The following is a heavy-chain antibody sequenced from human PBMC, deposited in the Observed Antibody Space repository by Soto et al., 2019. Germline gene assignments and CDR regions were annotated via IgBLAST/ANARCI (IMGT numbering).Heavy chain of an antibody. J-gene: IGHJ5*02. D-gene: IGHD3-16*02. CDR2: IYFRGTT. CDR1: GGSISSYY. CDR3: ARDYVWETYRWFDP. Sequence: PSETLSLTCTVSGGSISSYYWSWIRQPPGKGLEWIGYIYFRGTTNYNPSLKSRVTMSADKSKNQFFLNLKSLTAADTAVYYCARDYVWETYRWFDPWGQGIVVTVSS. V-gene: IGHV4-59*01.